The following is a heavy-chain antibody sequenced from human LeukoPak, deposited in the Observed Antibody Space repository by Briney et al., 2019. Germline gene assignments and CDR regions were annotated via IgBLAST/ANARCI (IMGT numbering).Heavy chain of an antibody. CDR3: ARHGNDYDFWSGSDNWFDP. D-gene: IGHD3-3*01. J-gene: IGHJ5*02. CDR1: GYSFTSYW. CDR2: IYPGDSDT. V-gene: IGHV5-51*01. Sequence: GESLKISCKGSGYSFTSYWIGWVRQMPGKGLEWMGIIYPGDSDTRYSPSFQGQVTISADKSISTAYLQWSSLKASDTAMYYCARHGNDYDFWSGSDNWFDPWGQGTLVTVSS.